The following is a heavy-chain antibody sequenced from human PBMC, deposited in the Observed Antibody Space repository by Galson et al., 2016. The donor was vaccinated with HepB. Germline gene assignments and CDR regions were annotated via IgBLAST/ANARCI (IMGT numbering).Heavy chain of an antibody. V-gene: IGHV4-59*01. CDR2: IYYTGNT. J-gene: IGHJ4*02. D-gene: IGHD3-22*01. CDR1: GGSISSYY. CDR3: ARARDDYYYDSSGYFFDY. Sequence: ETLSLTCTVSGGSISSYYWSWIRQPPGKGLEWIGYIYYTGNTNYNPSPKSRVTISVDTSKNQFSLKLSSVTAADTAVYYCARARDDYYYDSSGYFFDYWGQGTLVTVSS.